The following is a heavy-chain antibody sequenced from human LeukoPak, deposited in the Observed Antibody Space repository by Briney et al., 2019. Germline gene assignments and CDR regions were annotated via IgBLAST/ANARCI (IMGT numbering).Heavy chain of an antibody. D-gene: IGHD5-18*01. V-gene: IGHV3-21*04. CDR2: ISSRSVYV. CDR3: ARDTWIQLWPAPYGMDV. J-gene: IGHJ6*02. Sequence: GGSLRLSCAASGFTFGSYAMSWVRQAPGKGLEWVSYISSRSVYVFYAESVKGRFTISRDDSKSSLYLQLNSLRAEDTAVYYCARDTWIQLWPAPYGMDVWGQGTTVTVSS. CDR1: GFTFGSYA.